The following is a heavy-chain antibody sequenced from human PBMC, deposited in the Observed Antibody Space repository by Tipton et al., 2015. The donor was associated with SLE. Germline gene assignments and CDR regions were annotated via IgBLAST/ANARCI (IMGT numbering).Heavy chain of an antibody. CDR1: GVSISTYY. V-gene: IGHV4-59*08. CDR2: FYFSGSS. CDR3: ARSQWEPGYMDV. D-gene: IGHD1-26*01. J-gene: IGHJ6*03. Sequence: LRLSCSVSGVSISTYYWSWIRQSPGKGLEWIGFFYFSGSSQYNPSLESRVTISVDTSKNQFSLKLSSVTAADTAVYYCARSQWEPGYMDVWGKGTTVTVSS.